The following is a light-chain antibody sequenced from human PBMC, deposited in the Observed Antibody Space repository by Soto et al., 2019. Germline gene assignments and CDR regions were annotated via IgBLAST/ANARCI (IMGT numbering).Light chain of an antibody. Sequence: LTQPASVSGSPGQSITISCTGTSSDVGGYNYVSWYQQHPAKVPKLMIYHVSNRPSGVSDRFSGSKSGNTASLTISGLQAEDEGDYYCCSYTTSSTYVFGTGTKVTVL. CDR1: SSDVGGYNY. V-gene: IGLV2-14*01. CDR3: CSYTTSSTYV. CDR2: HVS. J-gene: IGLJ1*01.